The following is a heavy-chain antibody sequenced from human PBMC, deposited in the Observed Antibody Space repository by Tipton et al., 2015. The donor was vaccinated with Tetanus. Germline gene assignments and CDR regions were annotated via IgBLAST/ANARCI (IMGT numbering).Heavy chain of an antibody. V-gene: IGHV4-61*01. CDR1: GGSVRSGSYS. CDR2: VSFSGRT. CDR3: ARGGRDAYNNPLGAFDV. Sequence: TLSLTCTVSGGSVRSGSYSWNWIRQPPGKGLEWLAYVSFSGRTNSNYSLNSPITVSQDTSKNQFSLRLTSVTAADPAVYYCARGGRDAYNNPLGAFDVGGRGTTVTVSS. J-gene: IGHJ3*01. D-gene: IGHD5-24*01.